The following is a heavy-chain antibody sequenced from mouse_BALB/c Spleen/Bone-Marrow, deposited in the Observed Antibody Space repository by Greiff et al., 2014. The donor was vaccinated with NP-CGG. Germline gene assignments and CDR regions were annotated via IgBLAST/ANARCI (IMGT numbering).Heavy chain of an antibody. CDR1: GYTFTDNW. CDR3: ARGGHDFSLDY. J-gene: IGHJ4*01. D-gene: IGHD2-4*01. V-gene: IGHV1-69*01. Sequence: VQLQESGAELGMPGASVKMSCKASGYTFTDNWIYWVKQRPGQGLEWIGAIDTSDSYTNYSQKFMGKASLTVDASSSTAYVQVSSLTSDDSAVYYCARGGHDFSLDYWGQGTSVTVSS. CDR2: IDTSDSYT.